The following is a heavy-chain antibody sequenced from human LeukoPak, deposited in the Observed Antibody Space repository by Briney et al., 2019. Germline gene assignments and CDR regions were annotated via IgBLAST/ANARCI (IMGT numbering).Heavy chain of an antibody. J-gene: IGHJ4*02. CDR2: INNSGST. CDR3: SGSYYTRMFGY. V-gene: IGHV4-34*01. CDR1: GGSFSGYY. D-gene: IGHD3-10*01. Sequence: PSETLSLTCAVYGGSFSGYYWSWIRQAPGKGLEWIGEINNSGSTNYNPSLKSGVTISSDTSKNQFSLKLSSVTAADTAVQYCSGSYYTRMFGYWGQGTLVTVSS.